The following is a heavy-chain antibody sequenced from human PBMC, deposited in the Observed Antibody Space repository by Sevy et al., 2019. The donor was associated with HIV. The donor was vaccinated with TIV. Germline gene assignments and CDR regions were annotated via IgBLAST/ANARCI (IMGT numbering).Heavy chain of an antibody. CDR1: GFTFSSYW. Sequence: GGSLRLSCEASGFTFSSYWMSWVRQAPDKGLEWVANVKEDGSVKYYVESVKGRFTISRDNAKNAVYLQMNSLGAEDAALYYCVRAIGAAGSYWGLGTLVTVSS. CDR3: VRAIGAAGSY. CDR2: VKEDGSVK. V-gene: IGHV3-7*01. J-gene: IGHJ4*02. D-gene: IGHD6-13*01.